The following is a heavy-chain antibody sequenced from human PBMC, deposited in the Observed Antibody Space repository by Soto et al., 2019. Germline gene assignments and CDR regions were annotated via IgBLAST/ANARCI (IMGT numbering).Heavy chain of an antibody. CDR2: IVGGSGNT. CDR1: GFTFTSSA. V-gene: IGHV1-58*01. Sequence: QMQLVQSGPEVKKPGTSVKVSCKASGFTFTSSAVQWVRQARGQRLEWIGWIVGGSGNTNYAQKFQERVTITRDMSTSTAYMELSSLRSEDTAVYYCAASTPRGGSGSPSWGQGTLVTVSS. D-gene: IGHD6-19*01. J-gene: IGHJ4*02. CDR3: AASTPRGGSGSPS.